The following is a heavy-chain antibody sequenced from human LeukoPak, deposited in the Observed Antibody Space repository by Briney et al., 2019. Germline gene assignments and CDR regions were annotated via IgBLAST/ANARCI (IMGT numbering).Heavy chain of an antibody. V-gene: IGHV3-30*18. CDR3: AKASWYRVTFVTHLDS. Sequence: PGRSLRLSCVVSGLTFRVYGLHCARHAPGKGLEWGADISYDEIKKYADAVKGRFTISRDNFKNTVYLQMSSMSPEDAAIYYCAKASWYRVTFVTHLDSWGQGTLVTVSS. CDR2: ISYDEIKK. D-gene: IGHD2-15*01. CDR1: GLTFRVYG. J-gene: IGHJ4*02.